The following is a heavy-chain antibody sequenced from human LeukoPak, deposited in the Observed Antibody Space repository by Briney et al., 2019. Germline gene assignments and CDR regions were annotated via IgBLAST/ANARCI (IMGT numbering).Heavy chain of an antibody. CDR1: GFTFSSYS. CDR3: ARGPGGIAPYYYYYYMDV. Sequence: GGSLRLSCAASGFTFSSYSMNWVRQAPGKGLEWVSSISSSSGYIYYADSVKGRFTISRDNAKNSLYLQMNSLRAEDTAVYYCARGPGGIAPYYYYYYMDVWGKGTTVTVSS. D-gene: IGHD6-13*01. J-gene: IGHJ6*03. V-gene: IGHV3-21*01. CDR2: ISSSSGYI.